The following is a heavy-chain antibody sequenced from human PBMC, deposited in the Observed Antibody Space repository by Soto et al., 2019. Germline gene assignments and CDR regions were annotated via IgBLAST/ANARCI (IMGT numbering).Heavy chain of an antibody. J-gene: IGHJ4*02. Sequence: GGSLRLSCAASGFTFSSYGMHWVRQAPGKGLEWVAVIWYDGSNKYYADSVKGRFTISRDNSKNTLYLQMNSLRAEDTAVYYCARDSRYFDWPDYWGQGTLVTVS. CDR2: IWYDGSNK. CDR1: GFTFSSYG. D-gene: IGHD3-9*01. V-gene: IGHV3-33*01. CDR3: ARDSRYFDWPDY.